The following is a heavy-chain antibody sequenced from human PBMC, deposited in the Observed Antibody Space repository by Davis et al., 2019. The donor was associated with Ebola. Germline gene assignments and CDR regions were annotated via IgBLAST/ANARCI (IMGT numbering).Heavy chain of an antibody. CDR1: GDSITSSSYY. V-gene: IGHV4-39*01. CDR3: ARQSLDFDY. J-gene: IGHJ4*02. Sequence: MPSETLSLTCTVSGDSITSSSYYWAWIRQPPGKGLEWIANIHHSGTTFYNPSLKSRVTISVDTSKNQFSLKLNSVTAADTALYHCARQSLDFDYWGQGILVTVSS. CDR2: IHHSGTT.